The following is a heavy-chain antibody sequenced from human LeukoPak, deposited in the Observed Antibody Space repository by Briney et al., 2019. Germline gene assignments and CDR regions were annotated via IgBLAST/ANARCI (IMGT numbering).Heavy chain of an antibody. CDR1: GGSISYYY. D-gene: IGHD3-10*01. J-gene: IGHJ4*02. Sequence: SETLSLTCTVSGGSISYYYWSWIRQPPGKGLEWIGYIYYSGSTNYNPSLKSRVTISVDTSKNQFSLKLNSVTAADTAVYYCARGVRGADYWGQGTLVTVSS. CDR2: IYYSGST. CDR3: ARGVRGADY. V-gene: IGHV4-59*01.